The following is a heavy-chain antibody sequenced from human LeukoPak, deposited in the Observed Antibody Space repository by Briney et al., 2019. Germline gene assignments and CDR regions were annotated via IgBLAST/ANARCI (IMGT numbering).Heavy chain of an antibody. CDR1: GYTFTSYY. D-gene: IGHD3-10*01. CDR3: ARDLGGSGSYPNPYFDY. CDR2: INPSGGST. V-gene: IGHV1-46*01. Sequence: ASVKVSCKASGYTFTSYYMHWVRQAPGQGLEWMGIINPSGGSTSYAQKYQGRVTMTRDTFTSTVYMELSSLRSEDTAVYYCARDLGGSGSYPNPYFDYWGQGTLVTVSS. J-gene: IGHJ4*02.